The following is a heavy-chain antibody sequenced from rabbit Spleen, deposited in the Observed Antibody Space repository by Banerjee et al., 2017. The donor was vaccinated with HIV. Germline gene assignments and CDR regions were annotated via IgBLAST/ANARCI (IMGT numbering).Heavy chain of an antibody. CDR1: GVSFSSSSY. CDR3: ARAGDADVGYATGLTL. CDR2: IDTGSSGFT. Sequence: QSLEESGGDLVKPGASLTLTCTASGVSFSSSSYMCWVRQAPGKGLEWIACIDTGSSGFTYFATWAKGRFTCSKTSSTTVTLQMTRLTAADTATYFCARAGDADVGYATGLTLWGPGTLVTVS. D-gene: IGHD6-1*01. V-gene: IGHV1S40*01. J-gene: IGHJ4*01.